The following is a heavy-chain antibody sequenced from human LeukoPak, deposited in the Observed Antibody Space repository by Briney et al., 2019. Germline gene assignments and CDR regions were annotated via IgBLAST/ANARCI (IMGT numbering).Heavy chain of an antibody. CDR1: GYTFTGYY. Sequence: ASVKVSCKASGYTFTGYYLHWVRQAPGQGPEWMGVINPFAGDTTYSQRFQDRVTMTRDTSTTTVYMDVSSLRSGDTAVYYCARAVSVGAANYFDYWGQGTVVTVSS. J-gene: IGHJ4*02. V-gene: IGHV1-46*01. CDR3: ARAVSVGAANYFDY. CDR2: INPFAGDT. D-gene: IGHD2-15*01.